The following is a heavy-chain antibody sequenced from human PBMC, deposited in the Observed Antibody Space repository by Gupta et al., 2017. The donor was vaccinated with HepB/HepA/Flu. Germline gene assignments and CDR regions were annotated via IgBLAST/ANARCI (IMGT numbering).Heavy chain of an antibody. J-gene: IGHJ4*02. CDR2: IRSKANSYAT. Sequence: EVQLVASGGGLVQPGGSLKLSCAASGFTFSGSAMPWVRQASGKGREWVGRIRSKANSYATAYAASVKGRFTISRDVSKNTAYLQMNSLKTEDTAVYYCTRHDSSSLFDYWGQGTLVTVSS. D-gene: IGHD6-6*01. CDR3: TRHDSSSLFDY. V-gene: IGHV3-73*02. CDR1: GFTFSGSA.